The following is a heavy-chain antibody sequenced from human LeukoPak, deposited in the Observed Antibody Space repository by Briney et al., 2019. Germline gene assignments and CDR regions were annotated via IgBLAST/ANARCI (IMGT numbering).Heavy chain of an antibody. CDR1: GFTFSSYA. CDR3: AKAGGYTCGRFFDC. J-gene: IGHJ4*02. Sequence: GGSLRLSCAASGFTFSSYAMSWVRQAPGKGLEWVSAISGSGGRVSVFSDGGDYTYYADSVKGRFTISRDYSKHTLYLQMNSLTAADTARYYCAKAGGYTCGRFFDCWGQGTLVTVSS. D-gene: IGHD2-21*01. CDR2: ISGSGGRVSVFSDGGDYT. V-gene: IGHV3-23*01.